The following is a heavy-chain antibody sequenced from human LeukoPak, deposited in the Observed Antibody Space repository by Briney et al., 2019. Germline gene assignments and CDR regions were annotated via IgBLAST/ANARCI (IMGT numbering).Heavy chain of an antibody. CDR2: IYYSGST. J-gene: IGHJ4*02. CDR3: AREKYYDSSGYWSPFDY. Sequence: PETLSLTCTVSGASISSHYWSWIRQPPGKGLEWIGYIYYSGSTNYNPSLKSRVTISVDTSKNQFSLTLSSVPDADTDVYYCAREKYYDSSGYWSPFDYWGQGTLVTVSS. CDR1: GASISSHY. D-gene: IGHD3-22*01. V-gene: IGHV4-59*11.